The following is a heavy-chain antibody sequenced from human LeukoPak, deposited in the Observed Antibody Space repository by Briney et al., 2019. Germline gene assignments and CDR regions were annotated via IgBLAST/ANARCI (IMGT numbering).Heavy chain of an antibody. D-gene: IGHD3-10*01. Sequence: ASVKVSCKASGYTFTGYYVHWVRQAPGQGLEWMGWISPNRGGTNYAPKFQGRVTMASDTSINTAYMELCRLTSDDTAVYYCARDVLVGGSHKFDYWGQGTLVTVSS. CDR1: GYTFTGYY. J-gene: IGHJ4*02. V-gene: IGHV1-2*02. CDR2: ISPNRGGT. CDR3: ARDVLVGGSHKFDY.